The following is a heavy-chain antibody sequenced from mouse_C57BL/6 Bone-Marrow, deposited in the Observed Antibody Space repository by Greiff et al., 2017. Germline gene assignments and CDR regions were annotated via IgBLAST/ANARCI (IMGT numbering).Heavy chain of an antibody. J-gene: IGHJ4*01. V-gene: IGHV1-9*01. D-gene: IGHD1-1*01. Sequence: QVQLQQSGAELMKPGASVKLSCTATGYTFTGYWIEWVKQRPGHGLEWIGEILPGSGSTNYNEKFKGKATFTADTSSNTAYMQLSRLTTEDSAIYYTESPELTTENAMDYWGQGTSVTVSS. CDR3: ESPELTTENAMDY. CDR1: GYTFTGYW. CDR2: ILPGSGST.